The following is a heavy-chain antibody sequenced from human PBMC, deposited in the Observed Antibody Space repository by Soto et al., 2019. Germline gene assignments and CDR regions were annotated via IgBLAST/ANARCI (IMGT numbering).Heavy chain of an antibody. J-gene: IGHJ4*02. D-gene: IGHD3-10*01. CDR1: GGSISSYY. Sequence: QVQLQESGPGLVKPSETLSLTCTVSGGSISSYYWSWIRQPPGKGLEWIGYIYYSGSTNYNPSLTSRVTISVDTSKNQFARKLSSVTAADTAVYYCARGPTWYYYAAGGQGTLVTVSS. V-gene: IGHV4-59*01. CDR2: IYYSGST. CDR3: ARGPTWYYYAA.